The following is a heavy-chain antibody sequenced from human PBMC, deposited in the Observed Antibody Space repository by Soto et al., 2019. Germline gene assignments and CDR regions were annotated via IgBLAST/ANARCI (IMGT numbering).Heavy chain of an antibody. CDR2: ISGSGSLI. Sequence: VQLVESGGDLVQPGGSLRLSCAASGFTFSNYEMNWVRQGPGKGLEWISYISGSGSLIYYADSVRGRFTISRDSAKNSLYLQMNSLRAEDTAVYYCAREEINCGGDCYSLWGQGTLVTVSS. J-gene: IGHJ4*02. CDR1: GFTFSNYE. D-gene: IGHD2-21*02. V-gene: IGHV3-48*03. CDR3: AREEINCGGDCYSL.